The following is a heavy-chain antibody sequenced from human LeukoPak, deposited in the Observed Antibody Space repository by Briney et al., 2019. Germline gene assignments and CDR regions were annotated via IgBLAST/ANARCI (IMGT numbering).Heavy chain of an antibody. V-gene: IGHV1-46*01. J-gene: IGHJ4*02. Sequence: ASVKVSCKASGYTFTSYYMHWVRQAPGQGLEWMGIINPSGGSTSYAQKFQGRVTITRDTSTSTVYMELSSLRSEDTAVYYCARGLRFFRLGQNFPGCYWGQGTLVTVSS. CDR3: ARGLRFFRLGQNFPGCY. CDR2: INPSGGST. D-gene: IGHD3-16*01. CDR1: GYTFTSYY.